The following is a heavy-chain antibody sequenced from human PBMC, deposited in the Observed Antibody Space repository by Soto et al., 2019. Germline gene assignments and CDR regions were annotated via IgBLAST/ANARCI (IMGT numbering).Heavy chain of an antibody. V-gene: IGHV4-34*01. CDR2: INHSGST. Sequence: PSETLSLTCAVYGGSFSGYYWSWIRQPPGKGLEWIGEINHSGSTNYNPSLKSRVTISVDTSKNQYSLKLSSVTAADTPVYYCARGPPHYYDSTPLTGPGGYWGQRTLVTVSS. D-gene: IGHD3-22*01. J-gene: IGHJ4*02. CDR3: ARGPPHYYDSTPLTGPGGY. CDR1: GGSFSGYY.